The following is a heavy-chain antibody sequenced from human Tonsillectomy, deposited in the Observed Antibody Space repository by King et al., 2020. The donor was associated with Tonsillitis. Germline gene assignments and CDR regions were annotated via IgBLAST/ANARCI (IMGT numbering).Heavy chain of an antibody. J-gene: IGHJ4*02. CDR1: GFTFSSYS. CDR3: ASGLFAVAGTPADY. Sequence: QLVQSGGGLVKPGGSLRLSCAASGFTFSSYSMNWVRQAPGKGLEWVSSISSSRSYIYCADSVKGRFTISRDNAKNSLYLQMNSLRAEDTAVYYCASGLFAVAGTPADYWGQGTLVTVSS. CDR2: ISSSRSYI. D-gene: IGHD6-19*01. V-gene: IGHV3-21*01.